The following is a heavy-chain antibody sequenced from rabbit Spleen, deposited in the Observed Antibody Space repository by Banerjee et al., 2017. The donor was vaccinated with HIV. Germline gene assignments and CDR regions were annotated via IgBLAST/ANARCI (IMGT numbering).Heavy chain of an antibody. CDR3: VREAGYGGYGDAHL. CDR2: IVPIFGVT. J-gene: IGHJ4*01. D-gene: IGHD6-1*01. Sequence: QEQLEESGGDLVKPGASLTLTCIASGVSFSDDSYMCWVRQAPGKGLEWIGYIVPIFGVTYYANWVNGRFTISSHNAQNTLYLQLNSLTAADTATYFCVREAGYGGYGDAHLWGQGTLVTVS. V-gene: IGHV1S43*01. CDR1: GVSFSDDSY.